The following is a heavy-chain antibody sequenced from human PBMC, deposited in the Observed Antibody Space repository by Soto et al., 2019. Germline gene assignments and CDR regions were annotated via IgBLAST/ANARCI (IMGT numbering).Heavy chain of an antibody. V-gene: IGHV1-69*13. Sequence: SVKVSCKASGGTFSSYAISWVRQAPGQGLEWMGGIIPIFGTADYAQKFQGRVTITADESTSTAYMELSSLTSDDTAVYYCARTKRILTPRWFDPWGQGTLVTVSS. CDR1: GGTFSSYA. CDR2: IIPIFGTA. D-gene: IGHD2-15*01. J-gene: IGHJ5*02. CDR3: ARTKRILTPRWFDP.